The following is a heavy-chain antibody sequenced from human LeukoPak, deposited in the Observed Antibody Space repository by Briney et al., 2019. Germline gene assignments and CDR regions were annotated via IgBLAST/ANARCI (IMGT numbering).Heavy chain of an antibody. J-gene: IGHJ4*02. CDR2: IYYSGST. V-gene: IGHV4-59*01. CDR1: GGSISGYY. Sequence: PSETLSLTRTVSGGSISGYYWSWIRQPPGKGLEWIGYIYYSGSTNYNPSLKSRVTISVDTSKNQFSLKLSSVTAADTAVYYCARDIAAVHWGQGTLVTVSS. D-gene: IGHD5-12*01. CDR3: ARDIAAVH.